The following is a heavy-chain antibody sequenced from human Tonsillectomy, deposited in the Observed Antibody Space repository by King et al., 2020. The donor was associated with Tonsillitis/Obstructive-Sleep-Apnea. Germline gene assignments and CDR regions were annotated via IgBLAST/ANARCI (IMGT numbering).Heavy chain of an antibody. CDR1: GFTFSSYA. V-gene: IGHV3-33*01. D-gene: IGHD2-2*01. Sequence: VQLVESGGGVVQPGRSLRLSCAASGFTFSSYAMHWVRQAPGKGLEWVAVIWSDGSSQHYADSGQVRFTISRDNSRNTLYLQMNSLRAEDTAVYYCARGGWCSSTSCFNVYWFDPWGQGTLVTVSS. CDR2: IWSDGSSQ. CDR3: ARGGWCSSTSCFNVYWFDP. J-gene: IGHJ5*02.